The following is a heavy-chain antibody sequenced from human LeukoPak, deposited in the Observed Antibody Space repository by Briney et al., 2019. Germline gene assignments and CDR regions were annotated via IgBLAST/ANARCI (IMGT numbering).Heavy chain of an antibody. CDR3: ARGDFWSGYYFDY. CDR2: IYYSGST. D-gene: IGHD3-3*01. V-gene: IGHV4-59*01. J-gene: IGHJ4*02. CDR1: GGSISSYY. Sequence: SETLSLTCTVSGGSISSYYWSSIRQPPGKGLEWIGYIYYSGSTNYNPSLKSRVTISVDTSKNQFSLKLSSVTAADTAVYYCARGDFWSGYYFDYWGQGTLVTVSS.